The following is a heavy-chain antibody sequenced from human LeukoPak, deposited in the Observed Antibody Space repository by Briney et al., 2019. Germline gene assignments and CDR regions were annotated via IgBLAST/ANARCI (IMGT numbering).Heavy chain of an antibody. D-gene: IGHD3-10*01. J-gene: IGHJ3*02. Sequence: PGGSLRLSCAASGFTFSSYAMSWVRQAPGKGLEWVGRIKSKTDGGTTDYAAPVKGRFTISRDDSKNTLYLQMNSLKTEDTAVYYCTTDLWFGVDIWGQGTMVTVSS. V-gene: IGHV3-15*01. CDR1: GFTFSSYA. CDR3: TTDLWFGVDI. CDR2: IKSKTDGGTT.